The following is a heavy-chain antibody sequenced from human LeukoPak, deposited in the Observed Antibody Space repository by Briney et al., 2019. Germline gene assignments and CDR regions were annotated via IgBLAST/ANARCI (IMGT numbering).Heavy chain of an antibody. CDR2: IYSGDSDT. Sequence: GESLEISCMGSGYTFTNYWIGWVRQMPGKGLEWMGIIYSGDSDTRYSPSFQGQVTMSADKSISTAYLQWGSLKASDTAMYYCARLRGDSSGYYYRGAFDIWGQGTMVTVSS. CDR1: GYTFTNYW. V-gene: IGHV5-51*01. CDR3: ARLRGDSSGYYYRGAFDI. J-gene: IGHJ3*02. D-gene: IGHD3-22*01.